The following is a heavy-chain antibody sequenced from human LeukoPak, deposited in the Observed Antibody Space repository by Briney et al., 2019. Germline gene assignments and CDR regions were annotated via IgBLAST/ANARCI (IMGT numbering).Heavy chain of an antibody. J-gene: IGHJ4*02. CDR2: INPNSGGT. CDR1: GFTFTDYY. D-gene: IGHD3-10*01. Sequence: GASVKVSCKASGFTFTDYYLHWVRQAPGQGLEWMGWINPNSGGTSYAQRFQGRVTMTRDTSISAAYMEFSGVTSDDTAVYYCARGPPFGESDYWGQGTLVVVSS. CDR3: ARGPPFGESDY. V-gene: IGHV1-2*02.